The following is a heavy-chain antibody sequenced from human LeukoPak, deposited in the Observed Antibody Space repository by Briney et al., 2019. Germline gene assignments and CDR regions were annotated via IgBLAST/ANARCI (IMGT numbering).Heavy chain of an antibody. CDR1: GGSISSYY. CDR2: ISYSGST. V-gene: IGHV4-59*08. D-gene: IGHD6-19*01. CDR3: ARHTSSGWYFIDY. J-gene: IGHJ4*02. Sequence: SETLSLTCTVSGGSISSYYWSWIRQPPGKGLEWIGYISYSGSTNYSPSLKSRVTISVDTSKKQFSLKLRSVTAADTAVYYCARHTSSGWYFIDYRGKGTLVTVSS.